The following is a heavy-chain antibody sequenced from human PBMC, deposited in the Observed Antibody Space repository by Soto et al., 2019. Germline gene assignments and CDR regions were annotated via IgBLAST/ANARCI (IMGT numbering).Heavy chain of an antibody. V-gene: IGHV4-39*01. CDR1: GGSISSSSYY. CDR3: ARHTPAISISDH. D-gene: IGHD2-15*01. J-gene: IGHJ4*02. CDR2: IYYSGST. Sequence: QLQLQESGPGLVKPSETLSLTCTVSGGSISSSSYYWGWIRQPPGKGLEWIGSIYYSGSTYYNPSLKSRVTIAADTSKNQFSLQLSSMTAADTAVYYCARHTPAISISDHWGQGTLVTVSS.